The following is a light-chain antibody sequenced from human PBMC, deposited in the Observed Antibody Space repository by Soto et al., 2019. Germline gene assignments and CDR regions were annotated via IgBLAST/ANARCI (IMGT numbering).Light chain of an antibody. Sequence: DIQMTQSPSSLPAYVGDRVTLTCRTSQSMGTYLNWYQQKPGKAPKLLIYAASSLQSGVPSRLSGSGSGTDFTLTISSLQPEDFATYYCQQSYTIPYTFGQGTQLEIK. V-gene: IGKV1-39*01. CDR3: QQSYTIPYT. CDR2: AAS. CDR1: QSMGTY. J-gene: IGKJ2*01.